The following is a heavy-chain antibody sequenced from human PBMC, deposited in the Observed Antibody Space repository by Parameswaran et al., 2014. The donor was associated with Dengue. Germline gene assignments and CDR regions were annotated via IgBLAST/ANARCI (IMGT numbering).Heavy chain of an antibody. CDR3: AKLELKGWFGELPDYFDY. V-gene: IGHV3-7*01. D-gene: IGHD3-10*01. J-gene: IGHJ4*02. CDR2: IKQDGSEK. Sequence: WIRQPPGKGLEWVANIKQDGSEKYYVDSVKGRFTISRDNAKNSLYLQMNSLRAEDTAVYYCAKLELKGWFGELPDYFDYWGQGTLVTVSS.